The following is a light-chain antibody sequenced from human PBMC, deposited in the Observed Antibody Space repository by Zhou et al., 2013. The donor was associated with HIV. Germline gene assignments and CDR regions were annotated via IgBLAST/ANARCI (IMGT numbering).Light chain of an antibody. CDR1: QSISNW. Sequence: IQLTQSPSSLSASVGDRVTITCRASQSISNWLAWYQQKPGKAPKLLIYKASSLESGVPSRFSGSGSGTEFTLTISSLQPDDFATYYCQQCNSYPLTFGGGTKVEIK. CDR2: KAS. J-gene: IGKJ4*01. V-gene: IGKV1-5*03. CDR3: QQCNSYPLT.